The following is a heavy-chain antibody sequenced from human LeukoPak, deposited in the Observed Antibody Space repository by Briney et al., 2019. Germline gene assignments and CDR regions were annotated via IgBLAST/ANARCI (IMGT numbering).Heavy chain of an antibody. CDR2: ISGSGGST. J-gene: IGHJ5*02. CDR3: AKGSTYYYDSGFDP. D-gene: IGHD3-22*01. V-gene: IGHV3-23*01. Sequence: GGSLRLSCAASGFTFSSYAMNWVRQAPGKGLEWVSAISGSGGSTYYADSVKGRFTISRDNSKNTLYLQMDSLRAEDTAVYYCAKGSTYYYDSGFDPWGQGTLVTVSS. CDR1: GFTFSSYA.